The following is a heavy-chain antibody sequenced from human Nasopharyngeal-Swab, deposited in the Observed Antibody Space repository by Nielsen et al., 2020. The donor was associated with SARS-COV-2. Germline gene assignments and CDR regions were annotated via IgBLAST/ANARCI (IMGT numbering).Heavy chain of an antibody. V-gene: IGHV3-23*01. Sequence: GESLKISCAASGFTFTSYPMSWVRQAPGKGLEWVSGVSGSGNPYYADSVKGRFTLSRDNSKNTLSLQMNSLRAEDTAVYYCAKVLTGANIYYSLDVWGQGTTVTVS. J-gene: IGHJ6*02. D-gene: IGHD3-9*01. CDR1: GFTFTSYP. CDR3: AKVLTGANIYYSLDV. CDR2: VSGSGNP.